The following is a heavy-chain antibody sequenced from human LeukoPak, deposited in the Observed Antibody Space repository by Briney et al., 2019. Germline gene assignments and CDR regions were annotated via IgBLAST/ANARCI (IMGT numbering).Heavy chain of an antibody. J-gene: IGHJ6*03. Sequence: ASVKVSCKASGYTFTSYGISWVRQAPGQGLEWMGYIITYNGNTNYAQKFQGRVTITRNTSISTAYMELSSLRSEDTAVYYCARGNYYDSSGYYYYYMDVWGKGTTVTVSS. CDR3: ARGNYYDSSGYYYYYMDV. CDR1: GYTFTSYG. V-gene: IGHV1-8*03. CDR2: IITYNGNT. D-gene: IGHD3-22*01.